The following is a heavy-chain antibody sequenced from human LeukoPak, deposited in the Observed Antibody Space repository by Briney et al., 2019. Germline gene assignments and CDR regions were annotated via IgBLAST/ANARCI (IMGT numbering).Heavy chain of an antibody. D-gene: IGHD6-13*01. CDR1: GGSISSYY. Sequence: SETLSLPCTVSGGSISSYYWSWIRQPPRKGLEWIGYIYYSGSTNYNPSLKSRVTISVDTSKNQFSLKLSSVTAADTAVYYCARHLGSSSSWSLAYYFDYWGQGTLVTVSS. CDR3: ARHLGSSSSWSLAYYFDY. CDR2: IYYSGST. J-gene: IGHJ4*02. V-gene: IGHV4-59*01.